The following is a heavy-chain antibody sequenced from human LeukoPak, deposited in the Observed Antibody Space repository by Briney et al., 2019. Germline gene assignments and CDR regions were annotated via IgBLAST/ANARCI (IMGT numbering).Heavy chain of an antibody. CDR1: GFTFSSYA. CDR2: ISYDGSNK. D-gene: IGHD5-24*01. V-gene: IGHV3-30-3*01. Sequence: GRSLRLSCAASGFTFSSYAMHWVRQAPGKVLEWVAVISYDGSNKYYADSVKGRFTISRDNSKNTLYLQMNSLRAEDTAVYYCARDRQGSMASGYYYYYGMDVWGQGTTVTVSS. J-gene: IGHJ6*02. CDR3: ARDRQGSMASGYYYYYGMDV.